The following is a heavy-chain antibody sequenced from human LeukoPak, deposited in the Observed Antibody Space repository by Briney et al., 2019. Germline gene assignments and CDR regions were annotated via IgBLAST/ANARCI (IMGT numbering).Heavy chain of an antibody. V-gene: IGHV6-1*01. D-gene: IGHD3-22*01. J-gene: IGHJ3*02. CDR3: ARGVGTYYYDSSGLVAFDI. CDR2: TYYRSKWYN. Sequence: SETLSLTCAVYGGSFSGYYWNWIRQSPSRGLEWLGRTYYRSKWYNDYAVSVKSRITINPDTSKNQFSLQLNSVTPEDTAVYYCARGVGTYYYDSSGLVAFDIWGQGTMVTVSS. CDR1: GGSFSGYY.